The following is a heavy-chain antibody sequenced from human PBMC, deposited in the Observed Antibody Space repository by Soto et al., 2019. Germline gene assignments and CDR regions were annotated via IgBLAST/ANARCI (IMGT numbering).Heavy chain of an antibody. D-gene: IGHD3-22*01. CDR2: ISYHGSDK. Sequence: HPXESLRLSCADCGFTFSSDAMHGVRQAPGKGLEWVAVISYHGSDKYYADSVKGRFTISRDNSKNTLYLQMNSLRAEDTAVYYCARQRYSYDTSDYLDYWAQGTLVTVSS. CDR3: ARQRYSYDTSDYLDY. V-gene: IGHV3-30-3*01. CDR1: GFTFSSDA. J-gene: IGHJ4*02.